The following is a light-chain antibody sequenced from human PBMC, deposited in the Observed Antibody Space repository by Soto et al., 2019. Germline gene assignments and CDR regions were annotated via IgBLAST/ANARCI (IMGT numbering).Light chain of an antibody. Sequence: QSVLTQPPSASGTPGQRVTISCSGSSSNIGSNTVNWYQQLPGTAPKLLIYSNNQRPSGVPDRFSGSKSGTSASLAISGLQSEYEADYYCAGWYDSLNGLVVFGAGTKVTVL. J-gene: IGLJ2*01. CDR3: AGWYDSLNGLVV. V-gene: IGLV1-44*01. CDR1: SSNIGSNT. CDR2: SNN.